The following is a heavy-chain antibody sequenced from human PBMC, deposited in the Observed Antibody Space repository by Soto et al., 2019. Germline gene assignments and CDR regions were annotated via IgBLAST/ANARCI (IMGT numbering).Heavy chain of an antibody. CDR1: GGSISSYY. V-gene: IGHV4-59*01. CDR2: IYYSGST. D-gene: IGHD5-12*01. CDR3: ARSKYSGYDSRTVYFDY. J-gene: IGHJ4*02. Sequence: SETLSLTCTVSGGSISSYYWSWIRQPPGKGLEWIGYIYYSGSTNYNPSLKSRVTISVDTSKNQFSLKLSSVTAADTAVYYCARSKYSGYDSRTVYFDYWGQGTLVTVSS.